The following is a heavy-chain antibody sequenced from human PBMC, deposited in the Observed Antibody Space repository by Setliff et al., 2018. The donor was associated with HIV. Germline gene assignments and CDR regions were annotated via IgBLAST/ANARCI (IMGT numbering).Heavy chain of an antibody. Sequence: SETLSLTCTVSGGSFSSGNYYWAWIRQPPGAGLEWIGGMSYSGTTYYNPSLKSRVTMSVDTSKNQFSLNLVFVTAADTAVYYCARQSSNTWIWFDPWGQGTLVTVSS. J-gene: IGHJ5*02. CDR2: MSYSGTT. CDR3: ARQSSNTWIWFDP. CDR1: GGSFSSGNYY. D-gene: IGHD6-13*01. V-gene: IGHV4-39*01.